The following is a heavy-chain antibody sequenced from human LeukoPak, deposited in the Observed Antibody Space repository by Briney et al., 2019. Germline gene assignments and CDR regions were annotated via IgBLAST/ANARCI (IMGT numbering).Heavy chain of an antibody. CDR2: IYYSGST. J-gene: IGHJ5*02. D-gene: IGHD1-26*01. Sequence: PSETLSLTCTVSGGSISGYYWSWIRQPPGKGLEWIGYIYYSGSTNYNPSLKSRVTISVDTSKNQFSLRVSSVTAADTAVYYCARSPAGESWFDPWGQGTLVTVSS. CDR1: GGSISGYY. V-gene: IGHV4-59*08. CDR3: ARSPAGESWFDP.